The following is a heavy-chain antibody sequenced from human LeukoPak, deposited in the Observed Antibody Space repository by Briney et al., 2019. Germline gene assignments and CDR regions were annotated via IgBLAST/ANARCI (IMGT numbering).Heavy chain of an antibody. CDR2: ISNNGGYT. D-gene: IGHD2-15*01. V-gene: IGHV3-23*01. Sequence: GGSLRLSCAASGFTFSRSAMSWVRQAPGKGLEWVSAISNNGGYTYYADSVQGRFTISRDNSKSTLCPQMNSLRAEDTAVYYCAKQLGYCSDGSCYFPYWGQGTLVTVSP. CDR1: GFTFSRSA. J-gene: IGHJ4*02. CDR3: AKQLGYCSDGSCYFPY.